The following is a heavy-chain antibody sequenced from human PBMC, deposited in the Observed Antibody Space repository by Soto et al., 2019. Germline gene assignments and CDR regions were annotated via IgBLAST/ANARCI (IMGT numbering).Heavy chain of an antibody. V-gene: IGHV4-31*03. J-gene: IGHJ2*01. CDR3: ARDREAYYDSSGYYHYYFAL. CDR1: GGSISSGGFY. D-gene: IGHD3-22*01. CDR2: IYYSGST. Sequence: SETLSLTCTVSGGSISSGGFYWSWIRQHPGKGLEWIGYIYYSGSTYYNPSLKSRVAMSVDTSKNHFSLKLSSVTAADTAVYYCARDREAYYDSSGYYHYYFALWGRGTLVTVSS.